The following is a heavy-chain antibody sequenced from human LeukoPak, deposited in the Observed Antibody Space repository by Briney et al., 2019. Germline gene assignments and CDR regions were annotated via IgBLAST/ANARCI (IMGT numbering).Heavy chain of an antibody. J-gene: IGHJ4*02. CDR1: GFTFSSYD. CDR3: ARGDIRGQYSSSWLPFDY. V-gene: IGHV3-13*01. Sequence: GGSLRLSCAASGFTFSSYDMHWVRQATGKGLEWVSAIGTAGDTYYPGSVKGRFTISRENAKNSLYLQMNSLRAGDTAVYYCARGDIRGQYSSSWLPFDYWGQGTLVTVSS. D-gene: IGHD6-13*01. CDR2: IGTAGDT.